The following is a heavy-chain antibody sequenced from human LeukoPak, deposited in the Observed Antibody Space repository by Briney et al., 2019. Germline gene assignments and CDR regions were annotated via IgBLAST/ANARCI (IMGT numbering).Heavy chain of an antibody. CDR2: IWYDGSNK. CDR3: AKDLRDYRYYFDY. V-gene: IGHV3-33*06. J-gene: IGHJ4*02. CDR1: GFTFSSYG. D-gene: IGHD4-17*01. Sequence: GGSLRLSCAASGFTFSSYGMHWVRQAPGKGLEWVAVIWYDGSNKYYADSVKGRFTISRDNSKNTLYLQMNSLRAEDTAVYYCAKDLRDYRYYFDYWGQGTLVTVCS.